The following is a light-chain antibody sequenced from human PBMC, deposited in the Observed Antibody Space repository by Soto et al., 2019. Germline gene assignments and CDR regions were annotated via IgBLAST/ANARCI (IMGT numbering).Light chain of an antibody. CDR1: SSDVGSYNR. J-gene: IGLJ1*01. CDR3: SSYTISSTYV. Sequence: QSALTQPPSVSGSPGQSVAISCTGTSSDVGSYNRVSWYQQPPGTAPKLMIYDVNNRPSGVPDRFSGSKSGNTASLTISGLQAEDEAEYYCSSYTISSTYVFGTGTKLTVL. CDR2: DVN. V-gene: IGLV2-18*02.